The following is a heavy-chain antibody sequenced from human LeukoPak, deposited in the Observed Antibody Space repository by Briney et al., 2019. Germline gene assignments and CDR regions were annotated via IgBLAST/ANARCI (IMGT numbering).Heavy chain of an antibody. CDR2: INHNGNVN. CDR1: GFTFSSYS. Sequence: GGSLRLSCAASGFTFSSYSMNWARQAPGKGLEWVTSINHNGNVNYYVDSVKGRFTISRDNAKNSLYLQMSNLRAEDTAVYFCARGGGLDVWGQGATVTVSS. J-gene: IGHJ6*02. D-gene: IGHD3-16*01. CDR3: ARGGGLDV. V-gene: IGHV3-7*03.